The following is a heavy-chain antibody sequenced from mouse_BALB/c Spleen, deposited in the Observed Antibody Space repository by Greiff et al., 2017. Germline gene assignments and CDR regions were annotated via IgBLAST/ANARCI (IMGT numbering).Heavy chain of an antibody. Sequence: VKLQESGPGLVKPSQSLSLTCSVTGYSITSGYYWNWIRQFPGNKLEWMGYISYDGSTSYNPSLKSRISITRDTSKNQFFLQLNSVTTEDTATYYCARSNGNYEVYYFDYWGQGTTLTVAS. V-gene: IGHV3-6*01. CDR2: ISYDGST. J-gene: IGHJ2*01. CDR1: GYSITSGYY. D-gene: IGHD2-1*01. CDR3: ARSNGNYEVYYFDY.